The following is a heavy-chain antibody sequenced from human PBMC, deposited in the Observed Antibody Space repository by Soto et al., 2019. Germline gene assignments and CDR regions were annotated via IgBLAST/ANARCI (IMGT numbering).Heavy chain of an antibody. CDR2: IYYSGST. D-gene: IGHD4-17*01. V-gene: IGHV4-39*01. CDR3: ARQGATVTTYYWFDP. J-gene: IGHJ5*02. Sequence: SETLSLTCTVSGGSISSGDYYWGWIRQPPGKGLEWIGSIYYSGSTYYNPSLKSRVTISVDTSKNQFSLKLSSVTAADTAVYYCARQGATVTTYYWFDPWGQGTLVTVSS. CDR1: GGSISSGDYY.